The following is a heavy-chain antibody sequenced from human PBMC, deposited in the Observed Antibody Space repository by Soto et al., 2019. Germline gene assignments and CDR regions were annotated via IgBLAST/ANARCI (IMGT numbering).Heavy chain of an antibody. CDR2: INPNSGGT. Sequence: GASVKVSCKASGYTFTGYYMHWVRQAPGQGLEWMGWINPNSGGTNYAQKFQGRVTMTRDTSISTAYMELSRLRSDDTAVYYCARDLVAVAGLGFDYWGQGTLVTVSS. CDR3: ARDLVAVAGLGFDY. CDR1: GYTFTGYY. V-gene: IGHV1-2*02. J-gene: IGHJ4*02. D-gene: IGHD6-19*01.